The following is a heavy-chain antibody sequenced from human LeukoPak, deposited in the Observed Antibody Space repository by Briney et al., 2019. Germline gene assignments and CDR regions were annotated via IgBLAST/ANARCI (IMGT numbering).Heavy chain of an antibody. CDR2: ISSSSSYI. V-gene: IGHV3-21*01. D-gene: IGHD2-2*01. J-gene: IGHJ3*02. Sequence: GGSLRLSCAASGFTFSSYSMNWVRQAPGKGLEWVSSISSSSSYIYYADSVKGRFTISRDNAKNSLYLQMNSLRVEDTAVYYCARDQVMEDIVVVPAALDAFDIWGQGTMVTVSS. CDR1: GFTFSSYS. CDR3: ARDQVMEDIVVVPAALDAFDI.